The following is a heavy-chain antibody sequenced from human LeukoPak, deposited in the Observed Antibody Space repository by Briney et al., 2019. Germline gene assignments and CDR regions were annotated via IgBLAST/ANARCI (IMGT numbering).Heavy chain of an antibody. Sequence: GGSLRLSCAASGFTFSDYYMSWIRQAPGKGLEWVSYISNTGSTTQYADSVKGRFTISRDNAKNSLHLQMNSLRVEDTAVYYCARVRGSYSVDYWGQGTLSPSPQ. CDR1: GFTFSDYY. CDR3: ARVRGSYSVDY. D-gene: IGHD1-26*01. J-gene: IGHJ4*02. CDR2: ISNTGSTT. V-gene: IGHV3-11*04.